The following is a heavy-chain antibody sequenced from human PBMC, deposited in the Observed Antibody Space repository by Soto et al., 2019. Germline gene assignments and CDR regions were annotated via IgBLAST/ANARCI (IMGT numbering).Heavy chain of an antibody. V-gene: IGHV5-10-1*01. Sequence: PGESLKISCKGSGYSFAGYWITWVRQKPGEGLEWMGRIDPSDSQTYYSPSFRGHVTISVTKSITTVFLQWSSLRASDTAMYYCARLPQFLWFGALTSCAYYFNYWGPGTLVTVSS. CDR2: IDPSDSQT. D-gene: IGHD3-10*01. J-gene: IGHJ4*02. CDR3: ARLPQFLWFGALTSCAYYFNY. CDR1: GYSFAGYW.